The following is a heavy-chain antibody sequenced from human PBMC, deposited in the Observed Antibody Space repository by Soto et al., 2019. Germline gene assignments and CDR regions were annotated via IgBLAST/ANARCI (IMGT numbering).Heavy chain of an antibody. CDR3: ARADYGDHARVDY. Sequence: SETLSLTCTVSGGSISSSSYYWGWIRQPPGKGLEWIGSIYYSGSTYYNPSLKSRVTISVDTSKNQFSLKLSSVTAADTAVYYCARADYGDHARVDYWGQGTLVTVSS. CDR1: GGSISSSSYY. D-gene: IGHD4-17*01. V-gene: IGHV4-39*01. J-gene: IGHJ4*02. CDR2: IYYSGST.